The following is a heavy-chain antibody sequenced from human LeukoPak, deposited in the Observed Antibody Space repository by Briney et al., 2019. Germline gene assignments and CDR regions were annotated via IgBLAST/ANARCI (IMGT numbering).Heavy chain of an antibody. CDR3: ARYSSNWHAVDY. CDR2: IESDGSTT. D-gene: IGHD6-13*01. V-gene: IGHV3-74*01. J-gene: IGHJ4*02. CDR1: GFTFSSYW. Sequence: GGSLRLSCAASGFTFSSYWMHWVRHAPGKGLVWVSRIESDGSTTSYADSVKGRFTISRDNAKNTLYLQMNSLRVDDTAVYYCARYSSNWHAVDYWGQGTLVTVSS.